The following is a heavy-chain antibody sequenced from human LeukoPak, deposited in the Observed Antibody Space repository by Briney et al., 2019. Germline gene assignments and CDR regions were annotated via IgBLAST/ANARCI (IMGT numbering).Heavy chain of an antibody. CDR2: IIPIFGTA. Sequence: SVKVSCKASGGTFSSYAISWVRQAPGQGLEWMGGIIPIFGTASYAQKFQGRVTITADESTSTAYMELGSLRSEDTAVYYCARSGGWEEYFDYWGQGTLVTVSS. CDR1: GGTFSSYA. V-gene: IGHV1-69*01. D-gene: IGHD6-19*01. CDR3: ARSGGWEEYFDY. J-gene: IGHJ4*02.